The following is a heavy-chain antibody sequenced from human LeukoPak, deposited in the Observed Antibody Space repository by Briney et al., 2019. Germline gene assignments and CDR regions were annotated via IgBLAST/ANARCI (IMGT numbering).Heavy chain of an antibody. J-gene: IGHJ4*02. Sequence: ASVTVSCKASVYTFTSYYMHWVRQAPGQGLEWMGIINPSGGSTSYAHKFQGRVTMTRDTSTSTVYMELSSLRSEDTAVYYCARGPASFPDYWGQGTLVTVSS. CDR2: INPSGGST. D-gene: IGHD2/OR15-2a*01. CDR1: VYTFTSYY. CDR3: ARGPASFPDY. V-gene: IGHV1-46*01.